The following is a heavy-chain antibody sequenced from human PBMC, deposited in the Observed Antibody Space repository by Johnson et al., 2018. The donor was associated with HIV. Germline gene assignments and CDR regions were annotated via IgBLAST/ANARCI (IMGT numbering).Heavy chain of an antibody. V-gene: IGHV3-9*01. CDR1: GFTFDDYG. D-gene: IGHD2-21*01. J-gene: IGHJ3*02. CDR3: ARDVGLLAYCGGDCADAFDI. Sequence: VQLVESGGGVVQPGRSLRLSCAASGFTFDDYGMHWVRQAPGRGLEWVSGISWNSGSIGYADSVKGRFTISRDNAKNSLYLQMNSLRAEDTAVYYCARDVGLLAYCGGDCADAFDIWGQGAMVTVSS. CDR2: ISWNSGSI.